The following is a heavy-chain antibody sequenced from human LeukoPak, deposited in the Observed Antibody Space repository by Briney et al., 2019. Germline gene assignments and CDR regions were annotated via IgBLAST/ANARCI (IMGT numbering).Heavy chain of an antibody. V-gene: IGHV3-23*01. Sequence: GGSLRLSCAASAFTFSNYAMSWVRQPPGKGLEWVSAISGSGSSAHYADSVNGRFTISRDNSKNTLYVQMNSLRADDTAVYYCAKIKGDFSGTYRGAYYFDNWGQGTLVTVSS. D-gene: IGHD5-12*01. J-gene: IGHJ4*02. CDR3: AKIKGDFSGTYRGAYYFDN. CDR2: ISGSGSSA. CDR1: AFTFSNYA.